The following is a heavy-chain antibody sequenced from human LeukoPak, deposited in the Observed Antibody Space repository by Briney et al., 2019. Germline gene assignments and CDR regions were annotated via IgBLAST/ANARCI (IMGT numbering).Heavy chain of an antibody. CDR3: TSWGDTTAEYFQR. Sequence: GESLQISCTASGFTVSSNYMVWVRRAPGKGLEWVAHINPDGRDTYYVDSVKGRFTISRDNAQNSMYLQMNSLRVEDTAVYYCTSWGDTTAEYFQRWGQGTLVTVSS. CDR1: GFTVSSNY. CDR2: INPDGRDT. V-gene: IGHV3-7*01. J-gene: IGHJ1*01. D-gene: IGHD2-21*02.